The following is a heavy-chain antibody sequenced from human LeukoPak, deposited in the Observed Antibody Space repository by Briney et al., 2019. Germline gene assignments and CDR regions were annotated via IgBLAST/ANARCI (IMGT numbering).Heavy chain of an antibody. CDR3: AREIFGSGSYPDL. CDR2: IWHDGSHK. CDR1: GFSFDTYA. J-gene: IGHJ4*02. D-gene: IGHD3-10*01. V-gene: IGHV3-33*01. Sequence: GGSLRLSCAASGFSFDTYAMHWVRQAPGQGLEWVALIWHDGSHKFYSNSVRGQFTISRDNSKNTVYLQMNNLRPDDTAVYYCAREIFGSGSYPDLWGQGTLVTVS.